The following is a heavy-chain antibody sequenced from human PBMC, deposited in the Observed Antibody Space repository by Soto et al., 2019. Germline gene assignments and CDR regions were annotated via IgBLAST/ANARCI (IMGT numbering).Heavy chain of an antibody. D-gene: IGHD3-9*01. Sequence: QITLKESGPTLVKPTQTLTLTCTFSGFSLSTSGVGVGWIRQPPGKALEWLALIYWDDDKRYSPSLKSRLTITKDTSKNQVVPTMTNMDPVDTATYYCARGDYDILTGSSYFDYWGQGTLVTVSS. CDR2: IYWDDDK. V-gene: IGHV2-5*02. CDR1: GFSLSTSGVG. J-gene: IGHJ4*02. CDR3: ARGDYDILTGSSYFDY.